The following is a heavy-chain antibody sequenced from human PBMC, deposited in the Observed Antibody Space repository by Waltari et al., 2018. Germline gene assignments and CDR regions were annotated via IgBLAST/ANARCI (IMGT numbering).Heavy chain of an antibody. CDR3: ARGPAPWVVATSIDY. Sequence: QVQLVESGGGVVQPGRSLRLSCEASGFTFLSYSSHCVRTAPGKGLEWVAVISYDGSNKYYADSVKGRFTISRDNSKNTLYLQMNSLRAEDTAVYYCARGPAPWVVATSIDYWGQGTLVTVSS. J-gene: IGHJ4*02. CDR1: GFTFLSYS. D-gene: IGHD5-12*01. CDR2: ISYDGSNK. V-gene: IGHV3-30-3*01.